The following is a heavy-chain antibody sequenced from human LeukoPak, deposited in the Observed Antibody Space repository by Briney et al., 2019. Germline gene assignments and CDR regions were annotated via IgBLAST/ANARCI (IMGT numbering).Heavy chain of an antibody. CDR3: ARCYGDSVGVWDFEFDP. CDR2: ISSSSSSYI. V-gene: IGHV3-21*01. CDR1: GFTFSSYS. Sequence: GGSLRLSCAASGFTFSSYSMNWVRQAPGKGLEWVSSISSSSSSYIYYADSVKGRFTISRDNAKNSLYLQMNSLRAEDTAVYYCARCYGDSVGVWDFEFDPWGQGTLVTVSS. J-gene: IGHJ5*02. D-gene: IGHD4-17*01.